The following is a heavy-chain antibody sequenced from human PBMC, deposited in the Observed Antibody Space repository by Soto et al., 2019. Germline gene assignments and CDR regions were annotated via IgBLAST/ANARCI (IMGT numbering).Heavy chain of an antibody. Sequence: GGSLRLSCAASGFTFDDYAMHWVRQAPGKGLEWVSGISWNSGSIGYADSVKGRFTISRDNAKNSLYLQMNSLRAEDTVLYYCAKDIGNGYCSGGSCSYYYGMDVWGQGTTVTVSS. V-gene: IGHV3-9*01. CDR1: GFTFDDYA. D-gene: IGHD2-15*01. J-gene: IGHJ6*02. CDR2: ISWNSGSI. CDR3: AKDIGNGYCSGGSCSYYYGMDV.